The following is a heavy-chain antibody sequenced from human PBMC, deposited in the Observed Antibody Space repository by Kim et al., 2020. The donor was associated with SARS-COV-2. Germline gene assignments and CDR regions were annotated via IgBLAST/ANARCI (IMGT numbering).Heavy chain of an antibody. Sequence: GGSLRLSCAASGFTFSSYWMSWVRQAPGKGLEWVANIKQDGSEKYYVDSVKGRFTISRDNAKNSLYRQMNSLRAADTAVYYCARDFGYCSGGSCLLYWYFDLWGRGTLVAVSS. J-gene: IGHJ2*01. CDR1: GFTFSSYW. D-gene: IGHD2-15*01. V-gene: IGHV3-7*03. CDR2: IKQDGSEK. CDR3: ARDFGYCSGGSCLLYWYFDL.